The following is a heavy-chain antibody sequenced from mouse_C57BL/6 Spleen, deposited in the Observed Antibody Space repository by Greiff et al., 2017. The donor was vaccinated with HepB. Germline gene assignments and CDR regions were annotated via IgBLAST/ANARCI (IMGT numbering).Heavy chain of an antibody. V-gene: IGHV14-4*01. CDR1: GFNIKDDY. CDR2: IDPENGDT. J-gene: IGHJ3*01. Sequence: EVQLQQSGAELVRPGASVKLSCTASGFNIKDDYMHWVKQRPEQGLEWIGWIDPENGDTEYASKFQGKATITADTSSNTAYLQLSSLTSEDTAVYYCTTGGYSHWGQRTLVTVSA. D-gene: IGHD2-12*01. CDR3: TTGGYSH.